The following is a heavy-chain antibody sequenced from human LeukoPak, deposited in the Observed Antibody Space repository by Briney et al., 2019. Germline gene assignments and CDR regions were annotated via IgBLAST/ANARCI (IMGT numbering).Heavy chain of an antibody. CDR1: GGSISNYD. Sequence: SETLSLTCTVSGGSISNYDWSWIRQFPGKGLEWTGYTYNSGSTNYNPSLKSRVTISKDTSKNQFSLKLSSVTAADTAVYYCARVGAAMDNFDYWGQGTLVTVS. D-gene: IGHD5-18*01. CDR2: TYNSGST. J-gene: IGHJ4*02. CDR3: ARVGAAMDNFDY. V-gene: IGHV4-59*01.